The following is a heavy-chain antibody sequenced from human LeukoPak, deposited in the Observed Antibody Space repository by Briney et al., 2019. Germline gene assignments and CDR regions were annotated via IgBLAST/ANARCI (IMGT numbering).Heavy chain of an antibody. CDR1: GFTFSSYG. V-gene: IGHV3-30*02. J-gene: IGHJ4*02. CDR2: IRYDESKT. Sequence: GGSLRLSCAASGFTFSSYGMHWVRQAPGKGLEWVAFIRYDESKTYYADSVRGRFTISRDNSKNTLYLQMNGLRLEDTAIYYCAKGYGGSHLDYWGQGALVAVSS. D-gene: IGHD4-23*01. CDR3: AKGYGGSHLDY.